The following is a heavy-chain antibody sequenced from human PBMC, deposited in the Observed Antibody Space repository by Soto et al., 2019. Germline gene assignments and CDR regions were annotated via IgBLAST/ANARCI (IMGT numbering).Heavy chain of an antibody. V-gene: IGHV4-39*01. D-gene: IGHD2-15*01. J-gene: IGHJ4*02. CDR3: AGSLSYCSGGSCYSYGEFDF. Sequence: QLQLQESGPGLVKPSETLSLTCTVSGGSISSSSYYWGWIRQPPGKGLEWIGSIYYSGSTYYNPSLKSRVTISVDTSKSQFSLKLSSVTAADTAVYYCAGSLSYCSGGSCYSYGEFDFWGQGTLVTVSS. CDR2: IYYSGST. CDR1: GGSISSSSYY.